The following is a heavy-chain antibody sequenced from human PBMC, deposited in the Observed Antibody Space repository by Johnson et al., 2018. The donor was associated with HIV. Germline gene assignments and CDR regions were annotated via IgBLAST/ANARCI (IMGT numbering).Heavy chain of an antibody. Sequence: QVQVVESGGGVVQPGRSLRLSCAASGFTFSSYAIHWVRQAPGKGLEWVGVISYDGRNKSYADSVKGRFTISKDNSKNTLYLQMNSRRAEDTAVDYGVRGRVYSIGWTHGGALDIWGPGTMVAVAS. D-gene: IGHD6-19*01. J-gene: IGHJ3*02. CDR1: GFTFSSYA. V-gene: IGHV3-30*04. CDR2: ISYDGRNK. CDR3: VRGRVYSIGWTHGGALDI.